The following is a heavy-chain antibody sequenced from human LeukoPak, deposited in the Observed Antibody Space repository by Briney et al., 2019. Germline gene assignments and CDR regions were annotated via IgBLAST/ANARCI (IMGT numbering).Heavy chain of an antibody. CDR3: ARSVVPGIAALVPGVDV. V-gene: IGHV4-59*12. Sequence: SETLSLTCTVSGGSISSYYWSWIRQPPGKGLEWIGYIYYSGSTNYNPSLKSRVTISVDTSKNQFSLKLSSVTAADTAVYYCARSVVPGIAALVPGVDVWGQGTTVTVSS. CDR2: IYYSGST. D-gene: IGHD6-25*01. CDR1: GGSISSYY. J-gene: IGHJ6*02.